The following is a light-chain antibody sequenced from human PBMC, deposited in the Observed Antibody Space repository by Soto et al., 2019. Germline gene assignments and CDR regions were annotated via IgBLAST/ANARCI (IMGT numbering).Light chain of an antibody. CDR2: GAS. Sequence: MTQSPATLSVSTGERATLSCRASQSVSRNLAWDRQKPGQARRLLIYGASTRATGIPARFSGSGSGTEFTLTISGLQADDFATYFCQQYNSYSWTFGQGTKVDI. V-gene: IGKV3-15*01. J-gene: IGKJ1*01. CDR3: QQYNSYSWT. CDR1: QSVSRN.